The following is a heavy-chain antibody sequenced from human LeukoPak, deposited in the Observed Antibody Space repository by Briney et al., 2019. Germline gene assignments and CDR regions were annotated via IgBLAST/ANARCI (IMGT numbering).Heavy chain of an antibody. Sequence: GGSLRLSCAASGFTVSSNYMSWVRQAPGKGLEWVSVIYSGGSTYYADSVKGRFTISRDNAKNSLYLQMDSLRAEDTAVYHCATDSPETAAFDYWGQGTLVTVSS. J-gene: IGHJ4*02. CDR2: IYSGGST. D-gene: IGHD1-1*01. V-gene: IGHV3-66*01. CDR3: ATDSPETAAFDY. CDR1: GFTVSSNY.